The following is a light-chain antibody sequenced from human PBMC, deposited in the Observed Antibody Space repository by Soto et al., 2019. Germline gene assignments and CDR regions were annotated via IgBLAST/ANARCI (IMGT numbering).Light chain of an antibody. CDR3: HHRDDRSTMYS. CDR2: DAS. Sequence: VVLTQSPGTLSLPPGGRVTLSCRASQSIRNQLIWYQQKPGQTPRLLIYDASNRATDIPARFSGSGFGTGFSLTISRLAPEYFAVYYCHHRDDRSTMYSFGQGTNLEI. J-gene: IGKJ2*01. V-gene: IGKV3-11*01. CDR1: QSIRNQ.